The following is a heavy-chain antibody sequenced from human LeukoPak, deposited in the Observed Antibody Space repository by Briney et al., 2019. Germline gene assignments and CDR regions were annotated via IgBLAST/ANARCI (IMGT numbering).Heavy chain of an antibody. CDR3: ARRLLRYLNRGPRREVGGFDP. CDR2: IKTDGSQI. D-gene: IGHD3-9*01. J-gene: IGHJ5*02. Sequence: GGSLRLSCVASGFTFSSYWMTWVRQAPGKGLEWVANIKTDGSQIYYVDSVKGRFTISRDNSKNTLYLQMNSLRAEDTAVYYCARRLLRYLNRGPRREVGGFDPWGQGTLVTVSS. V-gene: IGHV3-7*01. CDR1: GFTFSSYW.